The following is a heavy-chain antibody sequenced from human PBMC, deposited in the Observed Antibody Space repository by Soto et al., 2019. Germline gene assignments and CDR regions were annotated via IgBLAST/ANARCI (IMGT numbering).Heavy chain of an antibody. V-gene: IGHV3-48*03. CDR2: ISSSGNTI. CDR1: GFTFSNYK. Sequence: EVQLVESGGGLVQPGGSLRLSCAASGFTFSNYKMNWVRQAQGKGLEWVSYISSSGNTIHYADSVKGRFTISRDNAKKSLYLRMNSLRAEDTAVYYCARDEYGGAYDYWGQGTLVTVSS. D-gene: IGHD4-17*01. CDR3: ARDEYGGAYDY. J-gene: IGHJ4*02.